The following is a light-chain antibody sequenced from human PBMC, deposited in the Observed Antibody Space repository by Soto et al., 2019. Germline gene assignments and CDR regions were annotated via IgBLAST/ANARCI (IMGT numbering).Light chain of an antibody. CDR2: EVS. J-gene: IGLJ3*02. V-gene: IGLV2-23*02. CDR1: SGDVGNYDL. CDR3: CSYAGNGAWV. Sequence: QSALTQPASVSGSPGQSITISCSGSSGDVGNYDLVSWYQQIPGKAPQLMIFEVSRRPSPVSDRFSGSKSGNTASLTISGLQGEDEGDFYCCSYAGNGAWVFGGGTKLTVL.